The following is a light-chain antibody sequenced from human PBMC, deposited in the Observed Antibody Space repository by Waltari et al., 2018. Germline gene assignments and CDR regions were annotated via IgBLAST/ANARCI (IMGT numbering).Light chain of an antibody. CDR3: SSYAGDNILI. CDR1: SSNVAFYDF. Sequence: QSALTQPPSASGSPGQSVSISCTGTSSNVAFYDFVSWYKQDPGKAPKLIIYAVNNRPSGLPGRFSGSKSGKTASLIVSGLQADDEAYYYCSSYAGDNILIFGGGTKLTV. V-gene: IGLV2-8*01. J-gene: IGLJ2*01. CDR2: AVN.